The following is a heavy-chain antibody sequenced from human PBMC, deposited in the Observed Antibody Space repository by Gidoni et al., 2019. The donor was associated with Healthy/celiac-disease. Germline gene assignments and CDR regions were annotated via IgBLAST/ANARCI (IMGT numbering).Heavy chain of an antibody. CDR2: ISSRSSYI. D-gene: IGHD3-22*01. CDR1: AFTFSSHS. Sequence: EVQLVESGGGLLKPGGSLRLSCAASAFTFSSHSMNWVRQAPGKGLEWVSSISSRSSYINYADSVKGRFTISRDNAKNSLYLQMNSLRAEDTAVYYCARGMDYYGSSGYYYALDYWGQGTLVTVSS. V-gene: IGHV3-21*01. CDR3: ARGMDYYGSSGYYYALDY. J-gene: IGHJ4*02.